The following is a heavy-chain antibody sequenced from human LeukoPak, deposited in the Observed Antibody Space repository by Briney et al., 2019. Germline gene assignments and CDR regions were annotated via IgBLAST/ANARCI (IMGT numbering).Heavy chain of an antibody. J-gene: IGHJ4*02. CDR2: IWYDASNK. D-gene: IGHD6-6*01. CDR1: GFTFSYYG. CDR3: AKSYEETSSSSGPADY. V-gene: IGHV3-33*06. Sequence: GGSLRLSCAASGFTFSYYGMHWVRQAPGKGLEWVAIIWYDASNKYYANFVKGRFAISRDNSKNALYLEMNDLRDEDTAVYYCAKSYEETSSSSGPADYWGQGTLVTVSS.